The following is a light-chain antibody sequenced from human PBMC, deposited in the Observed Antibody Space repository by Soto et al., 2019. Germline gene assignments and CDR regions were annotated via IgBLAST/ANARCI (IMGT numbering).Light chain of an antibody. J-gene: IGLJ3*02. CDR1: SSDVDGYNY. Sequence: QSALTQPRSVSGSPGQSVTISCTGTSSDVDGYNYVSWYQQHPGKAPKFVIYDVSKRPSGVPDRFSGSKSGNTASLTISGLQAEDEADYYCCSYAGSHSFVFGGGTKVTVL. CDR3: CSYAGSHSFV. V-gene: IGLV2-11*01. CDR2: DVS.